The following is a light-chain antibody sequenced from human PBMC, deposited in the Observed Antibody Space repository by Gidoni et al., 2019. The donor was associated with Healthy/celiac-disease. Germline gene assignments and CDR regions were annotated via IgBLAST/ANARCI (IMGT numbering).Light chain of an antibody. CDR3: QQRSNWPRLT. CDR2: DAS. V-gene: IGKV3-11*01. Sequence: EIVLTQSPATLSLSPGERATLSCMASQSVSSYLAWYQQKPGQAPRLLIYDASNSATGIPARFSGSGSGTDFTLTISSLEPEDFAVYYCQQRSNWPRLTFGGGTKVEIK. J-gene: IGKJ4*01. CDR1: QSVSSY.